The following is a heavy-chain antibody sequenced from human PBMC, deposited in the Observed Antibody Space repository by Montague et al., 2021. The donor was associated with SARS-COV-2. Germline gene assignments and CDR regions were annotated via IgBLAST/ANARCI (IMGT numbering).Heavy chain of an antibody. D-gene: IGHD2-2*01. Sequence: SETLSLTCTVSGGSISSYYWSWIRQPPGKGLEWIGYTYYSGSTNYNPSLKSRVTISVDTSKNQFSLKLGSVTAADTAVYYCARLKAPYCSSTSCYSASWFDPWGQGTLVTVSS. CDR2: TYYSGST. CDR3: ARLKAPYCSSTSCYSASWFDP. J-gene: IGHJ5*02. V-gene: IGHV4-59*08. CDR1: GGSISSYY.